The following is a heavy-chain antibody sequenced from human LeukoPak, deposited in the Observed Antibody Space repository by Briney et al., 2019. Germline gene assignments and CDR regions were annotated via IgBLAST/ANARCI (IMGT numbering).Heavy chain of an antibody. CDR3: ARVSGVWGSYSYNWFDP. V-gene: IGHV1-18*01. CDR1: GYTFTSYG. D-gene: IGHD3-16*01. CDR2: ISAYNGNT. J-gene: IGHJ5*02. Sequence: GASVKVSCKASGYTFTSYGISWVRQAPGQGLEWMGWISAYNGNTNYAQKLQGRVTMTTDTSTSTAYMELRSLRSDDTAVYYCARVSGVWGSYSYNWFDPRGQGTLVTVSS.